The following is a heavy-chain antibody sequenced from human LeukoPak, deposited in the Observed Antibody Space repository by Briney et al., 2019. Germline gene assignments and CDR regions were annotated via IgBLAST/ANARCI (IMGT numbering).Heavy chain of an antibody. CDR2: ISYDGSNK. J-gene: IGHJ5*02. CDR3: ARENVLLWFGELSLTWFDP. CDR1: GFTFSSYA. Sequence: PGGSLRLSCAASGFTFSSYAMHWVRQAPGKGLEWVAVISYDGSNKYYADSVKGRFTISGDNSKNTLYLQMNSLRAEDTAVYYCARENVLLWFGELSLTWFDPWGQGTLVTVSS. D-gene: IGHD3-10*01. V-gene: IGHV3-30-3*01.